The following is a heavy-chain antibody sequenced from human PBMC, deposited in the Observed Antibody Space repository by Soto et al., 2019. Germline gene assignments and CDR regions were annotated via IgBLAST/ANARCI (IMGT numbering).Heavy chain of an antibody. Sequence: GGSLRLSCVASGFTFGSYAMSWVRRAPGKGLEWVSTINDSGDLRYYAESVRGRFTISRDNSKNTLYLEVNDLRAEDTARYHCAKAFGDWYPFEKWGLGALVTVSS. J-gene: IGHJ4*02. V-gene: IGHV3-23*01. D-gene: IGHD6-19*01. CDR1: GFTFGSYA. CDR2: INDSGDLR. CDR3: AKAFGDWYPFEK.